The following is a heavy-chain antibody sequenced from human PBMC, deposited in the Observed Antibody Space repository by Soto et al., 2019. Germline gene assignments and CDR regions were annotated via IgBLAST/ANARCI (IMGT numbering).Heavy chain of an antibody. CDR1: GGTFSSYA. J-gene: IGHJ4*02. V-gene: IGHV1-69*13. CDR2: IIPIFATA. CDR3: AREGVDYGSVPD. Sequence: ASVKVSCKASGGTFSSYAISWVRQAPGQGLEWMGGIIPIFATANYAQKFQGRVTISADESTSTAYMELSSLRSEDTAVYFCAREGVDYGSVPDWGQGTLVTVSS. D-gene: IGHD3-10*01.